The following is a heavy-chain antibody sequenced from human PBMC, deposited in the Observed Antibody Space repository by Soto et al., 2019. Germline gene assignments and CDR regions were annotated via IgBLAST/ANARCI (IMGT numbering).Heavy chain of an antibody. CDR2: INHSGST. J-gene: IGHJ4*02. D-gene: IGHD6-13*01. Sequence: SETLSLTCAVYGGSFSGYYWSWIRQPPGKGLEWIGEINHSGSTNYNPSLKSRVTISVDTSKNQFSLKLSSVTAADTAVYYCARGSIGYSSSWPNLDYWGQGTLVTVSS. V-gene: IGHV4-34*01. CDR1: GGSFSGYY. CDR3: ARGSIGYSSSWPNLDY.